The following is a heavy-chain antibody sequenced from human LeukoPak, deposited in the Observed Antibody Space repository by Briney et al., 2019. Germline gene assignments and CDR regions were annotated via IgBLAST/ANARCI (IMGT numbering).Heavy chain of an antibody. CDR2: ISSSGSTI. Sequence: GGSLRLSCAAFGFTFSDYYMSWIRQAPGKGLEWVSYISSSGSTIYYADSVKGRFTISRDNAKNSLYLQMNSLRAEDTAVYYCARDSGYDYWTFDYWGQGTLVTVSS. V-gene: IGHV3-11*01. CDR3: ARDSGYDYWTFDY. J-gene: IGHJ4*02. D-gene: IGHD5-12*01. CDR1: GFTFSDYY.